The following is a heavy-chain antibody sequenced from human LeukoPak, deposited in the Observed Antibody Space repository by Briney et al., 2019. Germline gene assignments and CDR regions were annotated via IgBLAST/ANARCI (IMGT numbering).Heavy chain of an antibody. V-gene: IGHV4-30-4*01. Sequence: RPSETLSLTCTVSVGSISSGDYYWSWIRQPPGKGLEWIAYMYYSGSTYYNPSLKSRVTMSADTSKNQLSLKLSSVTAADTAVYYCARPYYYDSRIDPWGQGILVTVSS. CDR2: MYYSGST. D-gene: IGHD3-22*01. CDR1: VGSISSGDYY. J-gene: IGHJ5*02. CDR3: ARPYYYDSRIDP.